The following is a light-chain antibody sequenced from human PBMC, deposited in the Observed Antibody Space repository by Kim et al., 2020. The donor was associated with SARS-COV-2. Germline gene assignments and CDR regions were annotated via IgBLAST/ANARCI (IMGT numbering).Light chain of an antibody. CDR1: SLRRYY. V-gene: IGLV3-19*01. J-gene: IGLJ2*01. CDR3: NSRDSNNNVL. CDR2: GKN. Sequence: SSELTQDPAVSVALGQTVRITCQGDSLRRYYATWYQQKPGQAPILVIYGKNNRPSGIPDRFSGSSSGNTSSLSIPGTQAGDEADYYCNSRDSNNNVLFGG.